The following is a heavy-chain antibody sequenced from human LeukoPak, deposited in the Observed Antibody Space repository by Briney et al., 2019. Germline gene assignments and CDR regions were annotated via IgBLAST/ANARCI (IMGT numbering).Heavy chain of an antibody. CDR3: ARALGYSYTY. J-gene: IGHJ4*02. CDR1: GYTFTGYY. V-gene: IGHV1-2*02. CDR2: INPKSGGT. Sequence: ASVKVSCKASGYTFTGYYMHWVRQAPGQGLKWMGWINPKSGGTNCAQNFQGRVAMTRDTSIATAYMELSRLRLDDAAVYYCARALGYSYTYWGQGTLVTVSS. D-gene: IGHD1-26*01.